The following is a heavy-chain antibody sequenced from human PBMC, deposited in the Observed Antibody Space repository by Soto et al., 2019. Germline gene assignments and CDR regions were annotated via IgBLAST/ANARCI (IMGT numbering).Heavy chain of an antibody. V-gene: IGHV3-33*01. J-gene: IGHJ4*02. CDR2: IWYDGSNK. CDR3: ARERRTTIFDY. CDR1: GFTFSSYG. Sequence: VGSLRLSCAASGFTFSSYGMHWVRQAPGKGLEWVAVIWYDGSNKYYADSVKGRFTISRDNSKNTLYLQMNSLRAEDTAVYYCARERRTTIFDYWGQGTLVTVSS. D-gene: IGHD4-17*01.